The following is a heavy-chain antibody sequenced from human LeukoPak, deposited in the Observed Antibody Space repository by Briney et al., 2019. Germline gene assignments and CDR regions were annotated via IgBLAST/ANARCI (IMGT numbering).Heavy chain of an antibody. CDR1: GGSFSGYY. Sequence: SETLSLTCAVYGGSFSGYYWSWIRQPPGKGLEWIGEINHSGSTNYNPSLKSRVTISVDTSKNQFSLKLSSVTAADTAVYYCARAIAVAGTNYYYYYYMDVWGRGTTVTVSS. CDR3: ARAIAVAGTNYYYYYYMDV. V-gene: IGHV4-34*01. CDR2: INHSGST. D-gene: IGHD6-19*01. J-gene: IGHJ6*03.